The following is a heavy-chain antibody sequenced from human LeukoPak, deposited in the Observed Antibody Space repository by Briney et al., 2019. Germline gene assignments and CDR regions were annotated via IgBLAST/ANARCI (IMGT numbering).Heavy chain of an antibody. CDR1: GGSFSGYY. Sequence: SETLSLTCGVYGGSFSGYYWTWIRQPPGKGLEWIGEINHRGSTNYNPSLKSRVTISVDTSKNEFSLNLDSVTAADTAVYYCARERYSGSYFPDYWGQGTLVTVSS. D-gene: IGHD1-26*01. CDR3: ARERYSGSYFPDY. J-gene: IGHJ4*02. V-gene: IGHV4-34*01. CDR2: INHRGST.